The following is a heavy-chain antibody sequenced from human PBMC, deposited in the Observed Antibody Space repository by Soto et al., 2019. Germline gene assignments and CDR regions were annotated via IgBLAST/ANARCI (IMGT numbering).Heavy chain of an antibody. Sequence: SDTLSLTCAVYGGSISGYYWSWIRQHPGKGLEWIGEINHSGSTNYNPSLKSRVTISVDTSKNQFSLKLSSVTAADTAVYYCARGPVGYIWGSYRPDKYYFDYWGQGTLVTVSS. D-gene: IGHD3-16*02. CDR3: ARGPVGYIWGSYRPDKYYFDY. J-gene: IGHJ4*02. CDR2: INHSGST. CDR1: GGSISGYY. V-gene: IGHV4-34*01.